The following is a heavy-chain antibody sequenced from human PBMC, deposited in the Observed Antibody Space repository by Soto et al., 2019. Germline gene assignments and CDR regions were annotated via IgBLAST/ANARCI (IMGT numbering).Heavy chain of an antibody. D-gene: IGHD3-10*01. CDR3: SRAVRGSYYDY. CDR2: IYYSGST. J-gene: IGHJ4*02. CDR1: GGSISSGDYY. Sequence: QVQLQESGPGLVKPSQTLSLTCTVSGGSISSGDYYWSWIRQPPVKGLEWIVYIYYSGSTYYNPSPKSRVTISVDTSSNQFSLKLSSVTAADTAVYYCSRAVRGSYYDYWGQGTLVTVSS. V-gene: IGHV4-30-4*01.